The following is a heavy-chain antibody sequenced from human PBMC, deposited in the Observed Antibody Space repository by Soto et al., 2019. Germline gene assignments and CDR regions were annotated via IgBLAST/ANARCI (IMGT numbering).Heavy chain of an antibody. CDR1: GHSFTSYW. CDR3: ARPGNNYYYYGMDV. J-gene: IGHJ6*02. CDR2: IDPSDSYT. D-gene: IGHD1-1*01. Sequence: GESLKISCKGSGHSFTSYWISWVRQMPGKGLEWMGRIDPSDSYTNYSPSFQGHVTISADKSISTAYLQWSSLKASDTAMYYCARPGNNYYYYGMDVWGQGTTVTVSS. V-gene: IGHV5-10-1*01.